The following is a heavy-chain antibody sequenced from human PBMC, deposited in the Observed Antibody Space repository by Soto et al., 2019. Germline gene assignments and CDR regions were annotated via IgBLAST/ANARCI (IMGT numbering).Heavy chain of an antibody. CDR3: AKDDDNWNDATFSY. CDR1: GFTFSSYG. J-gene: IGHJ4*02. Sequence: PGGSLRLSCAASGFTFSSYGMHWVRPAPGKGLEWVAVISYDGSNKYYADSVKGRFTISRDNSKNTLYLQMNSLRAEDTAVYYCAKDDDNWNDATFSYWGQGTLVTVSS. CDR2: ISYDGSNK. V-gene: IGHV3-30*18. D-gene: IGHD1-20*01.